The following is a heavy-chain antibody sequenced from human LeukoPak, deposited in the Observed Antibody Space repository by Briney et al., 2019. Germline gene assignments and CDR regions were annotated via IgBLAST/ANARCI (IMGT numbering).Heavy chain of an antibody. CDR2: IYYSGNT. V-gene: IGHV4-59*01. J-gene: IGHJ5*02. CDR3: ARDGTVATNWFDP. Sequence: PSETLSLTCTVSGGSISSYYWSWIRQPPGKGLEWIGYIYYSGNTNDNPSLKSRVTISIDTSKNQFSLKLRSVTAADTAVYYCARDGTVATNWFDPWGQGTLVTVSS. CDR1: GGSISSYY. D-gene: IGHD5-12*01.